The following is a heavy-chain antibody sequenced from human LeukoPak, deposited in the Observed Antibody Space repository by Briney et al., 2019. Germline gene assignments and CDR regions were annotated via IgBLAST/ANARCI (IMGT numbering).Heavy chain of an antibody. CDR3: ARDLWFYCRDGYNCQEYYYYYMDV. CDR2: ISSSSSYI. V-gene: IGHV3-21*01. J-gene: IGHJ6*03. CDR1: GFTFSSYS. D-gene: IGHD5-24*01. Sequence: PGGSLRLSCAASGFTFSSYSMNWVRQAPGKGLEWVSSISSSSSYIYYADSVKGRFTISRDNAKNSLYLQVNSLRAEDTAVYYCARDLWFYCRDGYNCQEYYYYYMDVWGKGTTVTISS.